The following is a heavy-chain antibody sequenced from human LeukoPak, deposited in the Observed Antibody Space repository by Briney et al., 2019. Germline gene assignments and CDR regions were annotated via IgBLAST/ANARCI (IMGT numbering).Heavy chain of an antibody. Sequence: SETLSLTCPVYGGSFSGYYWSWIRQPPGKGLEWIGEINHSGSTNYNPSLKSRVTISVDTSKNQFSLKLSSVTAADTAVYYCARGRYSSGWYDYWGQGTLVTVSS. J-gene: IGHJ4*02. CDR2: INHSGST. D-gene: IGHD6-19*01. V-gene: IGHV4-34*01. CDR3: ARGRYSSGWYDY. CDR1: GGSFSGYY.